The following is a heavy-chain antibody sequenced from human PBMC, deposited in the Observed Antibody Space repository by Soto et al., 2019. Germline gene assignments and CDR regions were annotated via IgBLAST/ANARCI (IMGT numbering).Heavy chain of an antibody. CDR1: GYNFAGYW. Sequence: GESLKISCKGSGYNFAGYWIAWVREMPGKGLELMGIIYPSDSDTRYRPSFQGQVTISADKSISSAYLQWSSLRASDTAMYYCARGGVSTRTFDYWGQGTPVTVSS. CDR2: IYPSDSDT. D-gene: IGHD3-3*01. J-gene: IGHJ4*02. CDR3: ARGGVSTRTFDY. V-gene: IGHV5-51*01.